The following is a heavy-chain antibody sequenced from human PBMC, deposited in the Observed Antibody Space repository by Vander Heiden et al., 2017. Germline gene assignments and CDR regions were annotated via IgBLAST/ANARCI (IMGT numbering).Heavy chain of an antibody. Sequence: QVQLVESGGGVVQPGRSLRLSCAASGFTFSSSGLHWVRQGPGKGLEWVAVIWYDGSNKYYADSVKGRFTISRDNSKNTLYLQMNSLRAEDTAVYYCARDCSSSSDLYYYYGMDVWGQGTTVTVSS. D-gene: IGHD6-6*01. J-gene: IGHJ6*02. CDR1: GFTFSSSG. CDR2: IWYDGSNK. V-gene: IGHV3-33*01. CDR3: ARDCSSSSDLYYYYGMDV.